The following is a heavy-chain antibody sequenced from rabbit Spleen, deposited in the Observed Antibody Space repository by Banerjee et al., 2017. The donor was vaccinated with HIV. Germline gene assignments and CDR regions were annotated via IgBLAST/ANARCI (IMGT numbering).Heavy chain of an antibody. CDR1: GFTISSSYW. D-gene: IGHD1-1*01. CDR3: ARRPGGNIGYLFNL. V-gene: IGHV1S45*01. CDR2: IDTSSGST. Sequence: QEQLVESGGGLVQPGESLTLSCKASGFTISSSYWICWVRQAPGKGLEWIACIDTSSGSTWYASWAKGRFTISKTSSTTVTLQMTSVTAADTATYFCARRPGGNIGYLFNLWGPGTLVTVS. J-gene: IGHJ4*01.